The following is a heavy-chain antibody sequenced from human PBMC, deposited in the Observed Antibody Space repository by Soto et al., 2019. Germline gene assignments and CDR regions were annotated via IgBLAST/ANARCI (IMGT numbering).Heavy chain of an antibody. J-gene: IGHJ3*02. CDR1: GFTFSCYT. D-gene: IGHD3-3*01. CDR3: ARGGRAIFGVVTPGAFDI. CDR2: ISSSSSTI. Sequence: EVQLVESGGGLVKPGGSLRLSCAASGFTFSCYTMNWVRQAPGKGLEWVSYISSSSSTIYYADSVKGRFTISRDNAKNSLYLQMNSLRDEDTAVYYCARGGRAIFGVVTPGAFDIWGQGTMVTVSS. V-gene: IGHV3-48*02.